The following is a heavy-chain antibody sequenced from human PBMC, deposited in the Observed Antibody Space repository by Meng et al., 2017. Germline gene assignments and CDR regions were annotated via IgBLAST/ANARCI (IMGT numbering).Heavy chain of an antibody. CDR1: GFNFGDYQ. Sequence: GESLKISCGASGFNFGDYQMHWVRQSPGEGLEWISRIVSDGGITTYADSVKGRFTISRDNAKNTLYLQMNSLGAEDTAVYYCARDLGWVLFDYWGQGALVTVSS. CDR2: IVSDGGIT. J-gene: IGHJ4*02. D-gene: IGHD3-3*01. V-gene: IGHV3-74*01. CDR3: ARDLGWVLFDY.